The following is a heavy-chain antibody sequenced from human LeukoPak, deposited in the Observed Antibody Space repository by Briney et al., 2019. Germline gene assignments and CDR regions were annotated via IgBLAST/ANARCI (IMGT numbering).Heavy chain of an antibody. D-gene: IGHD3-10*01. CDR3: AREIFYGSGSPKIDS. CDR2: ISSSSSYI. V-gene: IGHV3-21*01. J-gene: IGHJ4*02. Sequence: AGGSLRLSCAASGFTFSSYSMNWVRQAPGKGLEWVSSISSSSSYIYYADSVKGRFTISRDNAKNSLYLQMNSLRAEDTAVYYCAREIFYGSGSPKIDSWGQGTLVTVSS. CDR1: GFTFSSYS.